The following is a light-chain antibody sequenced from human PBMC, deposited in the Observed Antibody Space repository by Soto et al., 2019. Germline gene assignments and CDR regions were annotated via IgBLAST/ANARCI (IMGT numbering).Light chain of an antibody. J-gene: IGKJ1*01. CDR3: QHYNSYSEA. Sequence: DIQMTQSTSTLSGSVGDRVTITCRASQTISSWLAWYQQKPGKAPKLLIYKASTLKSGVPSRFSGSRSGTEFNLTISSLHPDDFATYYCQHYNSYSEAFGQGTKVEL. CDR1: QTISSW. CDR2: KAS. V-gene: IGKV1-5*03.